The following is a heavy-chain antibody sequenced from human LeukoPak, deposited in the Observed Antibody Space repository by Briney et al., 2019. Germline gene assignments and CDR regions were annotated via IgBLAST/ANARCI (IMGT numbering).Heavy chain of an antibody. D-gene: IGHD3-3*01. V-gene: IGHV4-39*01. Sequence: PSETLSLTCTVSGDSLSSTRYYWGWVRHPPGRGLEWLANIYYSGSTYYNPSLKGRVTISVDTSKNQFSLKLTSVTAADTAVYYCARQYDFRSGLNNSFDPWGQGTLVTVSS. J-gene: IGHJ5*02. CDR3: ARQYDFRSGLNNSFDP. CDR2: IYYSGST. CDR1: GDSLSSTRYY.